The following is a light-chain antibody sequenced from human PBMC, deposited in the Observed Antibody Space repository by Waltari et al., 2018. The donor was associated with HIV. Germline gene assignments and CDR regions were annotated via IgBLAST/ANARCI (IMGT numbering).Light chain of an antibody. V-gene: IGLV1-40*01. CDR1: TSNLGAGYD. CDR3: QSYDRGLSGPV. Sequence: QSVLRQPPSVSGAPGQRVTLSCVGSTSNLGAGYDVHWYQHVPGTGPKFLIYSDTKRPSGGPDRFSGSRSGTSGFLAITGLQADDEADYYCQSYDRGLSGPVFGGGTKLTVL. J-gene: IGLJ2*01. CDR2: SDT.